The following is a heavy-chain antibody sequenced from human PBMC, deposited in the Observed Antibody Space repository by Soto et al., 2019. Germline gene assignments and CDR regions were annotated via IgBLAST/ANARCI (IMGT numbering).Heavy chain of an antibody. CDR1: GGSIRSSIYY. Sequence: SETLSLTCTVSGGSIRSSIYYWGWIRQPPGKGLEWIRHIYFSGSTYYSPSLKSRVTISVDTSKNQFSLNLSSVTAADSAVYYCARHEIPPVAGTLNYWGQGTLVTVSS. CDR3: ARHEIPPVAGTLNY. V-gene: IGHV4-39*01. CDR2: IYFSGST. J-gene: IGHJ4*02. D-gene: IGHD6-19*01.